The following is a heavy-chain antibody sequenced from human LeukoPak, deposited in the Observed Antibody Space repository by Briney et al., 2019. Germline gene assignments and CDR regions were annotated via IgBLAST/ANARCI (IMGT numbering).Heavy chain of an antibody. CDR3: ARDGGTTSNPSHDTFAI. CDR2: ISHSESA. D-gene: IGHD4-11*01. Sequence: SETLSLTCTASGGSISSGANYWSWIRQPPGRGLEWIGYISHSESAYYSPSLESRITISVDRSKNQSSLKLKSVTAADTAIYYCARDGGTTSNPSHDTFAIWGQGTMVAVSS. CDR1: GGSISSGANY. V-gene: IGHV4-30-2*01. J-gene: IGHJ3*02.